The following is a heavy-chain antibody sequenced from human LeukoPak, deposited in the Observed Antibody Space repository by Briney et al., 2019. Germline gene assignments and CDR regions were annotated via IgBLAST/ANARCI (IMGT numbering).Heavy chain of an antibody. D-gene: IGHD2-21*01. CDR1: GYTFTNYD. CDR2: MSANSGNT. Sequence: GSVKVSCKASGYTFTNYDINWVRQATGQGLEWMGWMSANSGNTCYAHTVQGGVAITRDTSISTVYMELNSLRFEDTAIYYCARNYCGGECYWRDRKLDYWGQGTLVTVSS. J-gene: IGHJ4*02. CDR3: ARNYCGGECYWRDRKLDY. V-gene: IGHV1-8*02.